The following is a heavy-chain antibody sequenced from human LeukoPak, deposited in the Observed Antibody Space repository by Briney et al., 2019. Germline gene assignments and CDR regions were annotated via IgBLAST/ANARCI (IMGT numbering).Heavy chain of an antibody. J-gene: IGHJ3*01. CDR2: IYPGHSET. Sequence: GESLKISCKGSGNSFNDYWIGWVRQMPGKGLEWMGIIYPGHSETRYSPSFQGQVTISADKSISTAYLQWSSLKASDTAMYFCARSPADGYTYGVDDFWGQGTLVTVSS. CDR1: GNSFNDYW. CDR3: ARSPADGYTYGVDDF. V-gene: IGHV5-51*01. D-gene: IGHD5-24*01.